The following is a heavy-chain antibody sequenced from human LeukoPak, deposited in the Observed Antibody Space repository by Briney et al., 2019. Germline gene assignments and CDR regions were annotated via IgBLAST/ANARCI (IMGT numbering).Heavy chain of an antibody. D-gene: IGHD2-15*01. CDR1: GGTFSSYA. CDR2: IIPILGIA. Sequence: GASVKVSCKASGGTFSSYAISWVRQAPGQGLEWMGRIIPILGIANYAQKFQGRVTITADKSTSTAYMELSSLRSEDTAVYYCARDARAIVVVVAGTPTYGMDVWGQGTTVTVSS. V-gene: IGHV1-69*04. CDR3: ARDARAIVVVVAGTPTYGMDV. J-gene: IGHJ6*02.